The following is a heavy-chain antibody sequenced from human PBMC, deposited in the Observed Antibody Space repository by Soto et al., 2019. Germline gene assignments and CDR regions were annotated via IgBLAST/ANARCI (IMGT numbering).Heavy chain of an antibody. V-gene: IGHV4-34*01. J-gene: IGHJ3*02. D-gene: IGHD3-22*01. CDR1: GGSFSVYY. Sequence: SETLSLTCAVYGGSFSVYYWSWIRHPPGKGLEWIGEINHSGSTNHNPSLKSRVTISVDTSKNQFSLKLSSVTAADTAVYYCARGEDSSGYSDAFDIWGQGTMVTVS. CDR3: ARGEDSSGYSDAFDI. CDR2: INHSGST.